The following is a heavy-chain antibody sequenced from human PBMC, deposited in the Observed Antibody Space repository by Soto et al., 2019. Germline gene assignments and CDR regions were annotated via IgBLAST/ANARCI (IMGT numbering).Heavy chain of an antibody. V-gene: IGHV2-5*02. D-gene: IGHD2-21*02. Sequence: SGPTLVNPTQTLTLTCTFSGFSLSSGVGVGWVRQPPGKALEWLAVIYWDDDKRYSPSLRSRLTITKDTSKNQVVLTMTNMDPVDTATYYCIQSRCGGDCLQSYASYYYYGMDVWGQGTTVTVS. J-gene: IGHJ6*02. CDR1: GFSLSSGVG. CDR2: IYWDDDK. CDR3: IQSRCGGDCLQSYASYYYYGMDV.